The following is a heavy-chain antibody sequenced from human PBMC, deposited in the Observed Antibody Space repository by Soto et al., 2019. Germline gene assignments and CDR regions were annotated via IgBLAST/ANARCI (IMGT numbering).Heavy chain of an antibody. CDR2: INGDSTYI. Sequence: EVQLVESGGGLVKPGGSLRLSCVASGFTFTYYSINWVRQAPGKGLEWVASINGDSTYIFYADSLRGRFTISRDNARNSVYLQMHSLRADDTAVYYCARDDKRGYDFGYWSQGTLVTVSS. CDR1: GFTFTYYS. CDR3: ARDDKRGYDFGY. V-gene: IGHV3-21*01. J-gene: IGHJ4*02. D-gene: IGHD5-12*01.